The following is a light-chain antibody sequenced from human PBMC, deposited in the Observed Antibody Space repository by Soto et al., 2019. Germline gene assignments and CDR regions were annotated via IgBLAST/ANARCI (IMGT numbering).Light chain of an antibody. CDR3: SSYSSSPTHVV. CDR2: DVT. J-gene: IGLJ2*01. CDR1: ISDVGDFNY. Sequence: QSALTQPASVSGSPGRSVTISCTGYISDVGDFNYVSWYPHLPGRAPKLIIYDVTNRPSGISYRFSASKSGRTASLTISGLQAEHEADYYCSSYSSSPTHVVFGGGAKLTVL. V-gene: IGLV2-14*03.